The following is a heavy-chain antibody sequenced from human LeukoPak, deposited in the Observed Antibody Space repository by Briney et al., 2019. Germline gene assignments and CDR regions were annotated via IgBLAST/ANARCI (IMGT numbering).Heavy chain of an antibody. D-gene: IGHD1-1*01. Sequence: TSETLSLTCAVSGVSISSRNWWSWVRQPPGKGLEWTGEINHSGSTNYNPSLKSRVTISVDTSKNQFSLKLSSVTAADTAVYYCARGCSTTGTTYAFDIWGQGTMVTVSS. CDR2: INHSGST. CDR1: GVSISSRNW. CDR3: ARGCSTTGTTYAFDI. J-gene: IGHJ3*02. V-gene: IGHV4-4*02.